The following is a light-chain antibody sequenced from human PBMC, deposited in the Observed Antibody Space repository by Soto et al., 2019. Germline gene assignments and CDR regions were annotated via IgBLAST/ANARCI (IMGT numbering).Light chain of an antibody. CDR3: QQYHNYPWT. J-gene: IGKJ1*01. V-gene: IGKV1-16*02. CDR1: QDISNY. CDR2: GAS. Sequence: DIQMTQSPSSLSVSVGDSVTITCRASQDISNYLVWFQQKPGKAPKPLIYGASSLKSGVPSNFSGSGFGTEFTLTITSLQPEDFATYYCQQYHNYPWTFGQGTKVEIK.